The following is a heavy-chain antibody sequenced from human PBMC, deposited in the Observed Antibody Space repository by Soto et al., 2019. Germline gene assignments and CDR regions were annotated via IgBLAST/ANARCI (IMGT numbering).Heavy chain of an antibody. CDR1: GFNFSSYT. V-gene: IGHV3-48*01. D-gene: IGHD7-27*01. CDR3: ARSPLG. CDR2: ISSSSNTI. J-gene: IGHJ4*02. Sequence: EVQLVESGGGLVQPGGSLRLSCAVSGFNFSSYTMNWVRQAPGKGLAWVSSISSSSNTIHYADSVKGRFTISRDNAKNSLYLQMNSLRAEDTAVYYCARSPLGWGQGTLVTVSS.